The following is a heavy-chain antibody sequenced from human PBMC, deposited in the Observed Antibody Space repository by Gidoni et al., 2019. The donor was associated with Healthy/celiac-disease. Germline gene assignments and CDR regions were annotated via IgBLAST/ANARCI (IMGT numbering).Heavy chain of an antibody. CDR1: GGSFSGYY. Sequence: QVQLQRWGAGLLKPSETLSLTCAVYGGSFSGYYWSWIRQPPGKGLEWIGEINHSGSTNYNQSLKSRVTISVDTSKNQFSLKLSSVTAADTAVYYCARDYDFWSGYSYWGQGTLVTVSS. V-gene: IGHV4-34*01. CDR2: INHSGST. D-gene: IGHD3-3*01. CDR3: ARDYDFWSGYSY. J-gene: IGHJ4*02.